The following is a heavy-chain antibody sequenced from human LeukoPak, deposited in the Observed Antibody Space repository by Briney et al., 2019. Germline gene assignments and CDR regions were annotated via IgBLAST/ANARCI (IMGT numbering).Heavy chain of an antibody. Sequence: PGGSLRLSCAASGFTFSNAWMSWVRQAPGKGLEWVGRIKSKTDGGTTDYAAPVKGRFTISRDDSKNTLYLQMNSLKTEDTAVYYCTRGQRWLQSGYWGQGTLVTVSS. J-gene: IGHJ4*02. CDR1: GFTFSNAW. CDR3: TRGQRWLQSGY. D-gene: IGHD5-24*01. V-gene: IGHV3-15*01. CDR2: IKSKTDGGTT.